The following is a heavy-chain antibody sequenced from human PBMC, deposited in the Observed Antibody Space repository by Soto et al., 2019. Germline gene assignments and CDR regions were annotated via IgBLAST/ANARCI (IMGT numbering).Heavy chain of an antibody. V-gene: IGHV4-59*01. CDR2: IYYSGST. Sequence: PSETLSLTCTVSGGSISGYYWSWIRQPPGKGLERIGYIYYSGSTNYNPSLKSRVTISVDTSKNQFSLNLSSVTAADTAVYYCARDRWFDPWGQGTLVTVSS. CDR1: GGSISGYY. CDR3: ARDRWFDP. J-gene: IGHJ5*02.